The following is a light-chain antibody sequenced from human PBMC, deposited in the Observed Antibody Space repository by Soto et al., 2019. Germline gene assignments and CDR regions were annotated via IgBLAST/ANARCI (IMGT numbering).Light chain of an antibody. CDR3: SSFAGTNSFV. CDR2: EVT. V-gene: IGLV2-8*01. J-gene: IGLJ1*01. CDR1: SSDVGAYHF. Sequence: QSALTQPASVSGSPGQSITISCTGSSSDVGAYHFVSWYQHHPGKAPKLILYEVTRRPSGVPDRIFGSKSYTTASLTVSGLQAEDEADYYCSSFAGTNSFVFGTGTKLTVL.